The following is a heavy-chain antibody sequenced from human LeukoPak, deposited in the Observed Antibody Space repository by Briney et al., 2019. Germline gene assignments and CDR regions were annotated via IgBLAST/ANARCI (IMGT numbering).Heavy chain of an antibody. J-gene: IGHJ3*02. D-gene: IGHD3-10*01. V-gene: IGHV3-23*01. CDR1: GFTFSSYA. CDR3: TTDPRITMVRGVIRAFDI. Sequence: QTGGSLRLSCAASGFTFSSYAMSWVRQAPGKGLEWVSAISGSGGSTYYADSVKGRFTISRDNSKNTLYLQMNSLKTEDAAVYYCTTDPRITMVRGVIRAFDIWGQGTMVTVSS. CDR2: ISGSGGST.